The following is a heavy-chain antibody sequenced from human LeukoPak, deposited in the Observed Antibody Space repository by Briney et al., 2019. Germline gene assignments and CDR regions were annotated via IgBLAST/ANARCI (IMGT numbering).Heavy chain of an antibody. CDR2: VHYTGKT. CDR1: GGSISGYY. V-gene: IGHV4-59*01. CDR3: ARSMLGAI. D-gene: IGHD2-8*01. Sequence: SETLSLICSVSGGSISGYYLSGVRQFPGKGLEWIGYVHYTGKTNYNASLTGRVTISVDASNTQISLRLSSVTAADTAVYYCARSMLGAIWGQGALVTVSS. J-gene: IGHJ4*02.